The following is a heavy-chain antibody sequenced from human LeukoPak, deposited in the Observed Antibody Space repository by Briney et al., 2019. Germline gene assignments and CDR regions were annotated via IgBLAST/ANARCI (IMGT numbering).Heavy chain of an antibody. V-gene: IGHV7-4-1*02. Sequence: GASVKVSCKASGYTFTSYAMNWVRQAPGQGLEWMGWINTNTGNPTYAQGFTGRFVFSLDTSVSTAYLQISSLKAEDTAVYYCARGGYSNYDWYFDLWGRGTLVTVSS. D-gene: IGHD4-11*01. CDR2: INTNTGNP. CDR1: GYTFTSYA. CDR3: ARGGYSNYDWYFDL. J-gene: IGHJ2*01.